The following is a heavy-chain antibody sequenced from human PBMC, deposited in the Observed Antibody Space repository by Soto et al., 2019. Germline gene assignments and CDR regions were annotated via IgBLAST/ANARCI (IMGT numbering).Heavy chain of an antibody. J-gene: IGHJ5*02. CDR3: AREGLAGWFDP. D-gene: IGHD6-19*01. CDR2: IYYSGST. CDR1: GGSISSYY. Sequence: SETLSLTCTVSGGSISSYYWSWIRQPPGKGLEWIGYIYYSGSTNYNPSLKSRVTISVDTSKNQFSLKLSSMTAADTAVYYCAREGLAGWFDPWGQGTLVTVSS. V-gene: IGHV4-59*01.